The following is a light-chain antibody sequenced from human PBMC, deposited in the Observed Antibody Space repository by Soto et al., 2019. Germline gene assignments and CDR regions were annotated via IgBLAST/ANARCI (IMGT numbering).Light chain of an antibody. CDR2: SRN. CDR3: TSYTSSSPYV. J-gene: IGLJ1*01. Sequence: QSVLTQPPSASGTPGQRVTISCSGTISNIGTNPVNWYKQIPGTAPKLLIYSRNQRPSGVPDRFSGSKSGTSASLAISGLQSEDEADYYCTSYTSSSPYVFGTGTKLTVL. CDR1: ISNIGTNP. V-gene: IGLV1-44*01.